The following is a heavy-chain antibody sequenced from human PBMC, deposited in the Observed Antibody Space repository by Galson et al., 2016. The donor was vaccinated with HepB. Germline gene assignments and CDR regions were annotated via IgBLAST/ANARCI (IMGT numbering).Heavy chain of an antibody. Sequence: LSLTCSVYGASFRGYYWTWIRQPPGKGLEWIGEINDSGSSNYSPSLKRRLTISVDRSKTQISLKLSSLTAADTAVYYCARRIGLVPAAPDYWGQGTLVIVSS. D-gene: IGHD2-2*01. CDR3: ARRIGLVPAAPDY. V-gene: IGHV4-34*01. J-gene: IGHJ4*02. CDR1: GASFRGYY. CDR2: INDSGSS.